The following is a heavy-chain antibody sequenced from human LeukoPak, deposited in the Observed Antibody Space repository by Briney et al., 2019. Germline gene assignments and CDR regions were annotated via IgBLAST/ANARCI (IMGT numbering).Heavy chain of an antibody. Sequence: GGSLRLSCAASGFTFSSYVMHWVRQAPGKGLEWVAIISYDGSNEYYADSVKGRFTISRDNSKNTLYLQMNSLRAADTAVYYCARHRSGLLWFGGLSYYFDYWGQGTLVTVSS. D-gene: IGHD3-10*01. CDR3: ARHRSGLLWFGGLSYYFDY. J-gene: IGHJ4*02. V-gene: IGHV3-30*04. CDR2: ISYDGSNE. CDR1: GFTFSSYV.